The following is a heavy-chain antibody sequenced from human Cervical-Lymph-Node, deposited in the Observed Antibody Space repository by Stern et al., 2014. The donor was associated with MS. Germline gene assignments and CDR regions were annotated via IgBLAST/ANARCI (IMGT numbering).Heavy chain of an antibody. J-gene: IGHJ4*02. CDR2: VSYDGNNI. D-gene: IGHD3-22*01. V-gene: IGHV3-30*04. CDR1: GFTFSNYA. Sequence: QVQLVQSGGGVVQPGRSLRLSCAASGFTFSNYAMHWVRQAPGKGLEWVAVVSYDGNNIYYADSVKGRFTISRDNAKNTLYLQMNSLSAEDTAVFFCARSYHDSSGYALWWGQGTLVTVSS. CDR3: ARSYHDSSGYALW.